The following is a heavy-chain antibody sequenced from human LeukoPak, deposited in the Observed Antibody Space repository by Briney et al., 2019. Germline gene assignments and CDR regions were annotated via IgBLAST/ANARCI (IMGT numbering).Heavy chain of an antibody. CDR1: GFTPSSYW. J-gene: IGHJ5*02. Sequence: QSGGSLRLSCAASGFTPSSYWMTWVRQAPGKGLEWAANINQDGHAQYYVQSARGRFTISRDNAKSSLYLQMNSLSVEDTGVYYCARNSYGSGSHDHWGQGTLVTVSS. V-gene: IGHV3-7*01. CDR3: ARNSYGSGSHDH. CDR2: INQDGHAQ. D-gene: IGHD3-10*01.